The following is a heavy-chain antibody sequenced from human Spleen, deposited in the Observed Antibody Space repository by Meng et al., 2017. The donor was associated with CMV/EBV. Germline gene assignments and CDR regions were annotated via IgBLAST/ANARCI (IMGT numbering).Heavy chain of an antibody. J-gene: IGHJ4*02. CDR2: INYSGRP. V-gene: IGHV4-34*01. D-gene: IGHD6-19*01. CDR1: GGTFSSYY. Sequence: GSLRLSCAAHGGTFSSYYWSWIRQSPGKGLEWIGEINYSGRPNYNPSLQSRVSISIDTSKNQFSLKVNSVTAADTAVYYCARDPIGVAGWFYFDFWGQGTLVTVSS. CDR3: ARDPIGVAGWFYFDF.